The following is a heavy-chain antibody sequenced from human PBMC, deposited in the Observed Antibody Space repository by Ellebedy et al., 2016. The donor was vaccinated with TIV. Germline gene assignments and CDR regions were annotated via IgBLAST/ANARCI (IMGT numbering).Heavy chain of an antibody. CDR2: IIPIFGTA. V-gene: IGHV1-69*06. Sequence: ASVKVSCXASGGTFSSYAISWVRQAPGQGLGWMGGIIPIFGTANYAQKFQGRVTITADKSTSTAYMELSSLRSEDTAVYYCAYGRSTVTLSYYYYGMDVWGQGTTVTVSS. CDR1: GGTFSSYA. J-gene: IGHJ6*02. D-gene: IGHD4-17*01. CDR3: AYGRSTVTLSYYYYGMDV.